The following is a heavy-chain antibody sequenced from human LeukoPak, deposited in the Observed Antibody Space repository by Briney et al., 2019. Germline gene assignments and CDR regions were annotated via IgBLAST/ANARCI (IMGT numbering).Heavy chain of an antibody. Sequence: AGGSLRLSCAASGFTFSDYYMSWIRQAPGKGLEWVSYISSSGSTIYYADSVKGRFTISRDNAKNSLYLQMNSLRAEDTAVYYCAKGHSLVRGVPDYWGQGTLVTVSS. J-gene: IGHJ4*02. D-gene: IGHD3-10*01. V-gene: IGHV3-11*01. CDR3: AKGHSLVRGVPDY. CDR1: GFTFSDYY. CDR2: ISSSGSTI.